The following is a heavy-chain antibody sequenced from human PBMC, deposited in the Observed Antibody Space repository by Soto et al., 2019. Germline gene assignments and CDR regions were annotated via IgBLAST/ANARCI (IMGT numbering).Heavy chain of an antibody. CDR1: GFTFSNYG. D-gene: IGHD2-15*01. Sequence: EVQLLESGGGLVQPGGSLRLSGAASGFTFSNYGMSWVRQAPGKGLEWVSVISGSGGSTYYADSVKGRFTLSRDNSKNTVYLQMNSLRAEDTAVYYCAKDSPVGVPLLRDLHDWGQGTLVTVSS. V-gene: IGHV3-23*01. CDR3: AKDSPVGVPLLRDLHD. J-gene: IGHJ1*01. CDR2: ISGSGGST.